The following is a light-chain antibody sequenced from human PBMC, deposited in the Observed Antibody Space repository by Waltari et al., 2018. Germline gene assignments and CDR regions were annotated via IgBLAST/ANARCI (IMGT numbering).Light chain of an antibody. CDR1: QGISNS. CDR2: AAS. J-gene: IGKJ1*01. V-gene: IGKV1-NL1*01. Sequence: DIQMTQSPSSLSASVGDRVTITCRASQGISNSLAWYQQKPGKAPKLLLYAASRLESGVPARFRGRGSGTDYTLTISSRQPEDVATYYCKQYFSAGTFGKGTKVEIK. CDR3: KQYFSAGT.